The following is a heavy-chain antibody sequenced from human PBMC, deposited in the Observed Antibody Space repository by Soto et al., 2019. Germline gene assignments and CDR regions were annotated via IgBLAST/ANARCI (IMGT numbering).Heavy chain of an antibody. J-gene: IGHJ4*02. CDR2: ITGGGDKT. Sequence: EVQLLESGGGLVQPGESLRLSCAASGFTFNIYAMVWVRQAPGAGLEWVSGITGGGDKTDYAASVKSRFTISRDNSKNTVYLEMNNLRAEDTAIYYCATGPGIEGPRTPLWFDYWGQGTLGTVAS. CDR1: GFTFNIYA. D-gene: IGHD1-26*01. V-gene: IGHV3-23*01. CDR3: ATGPGIEGPRTPLWFDY.